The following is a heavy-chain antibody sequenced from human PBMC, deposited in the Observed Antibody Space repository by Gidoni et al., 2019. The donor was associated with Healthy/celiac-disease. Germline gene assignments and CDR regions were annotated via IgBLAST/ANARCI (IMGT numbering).Heavy chain of an antibody. Sequence: QVQLQESGPGLVKPSETLSLTCTVSGRSISSYYWSWIRQPPGKGLEWIGYIYYSGSTNYNPSLKSRVIISVDTSKNQFSLKLSSVTAADTAVYYCASAGSGYYYGYWGQGTLVTVSS. CDR3: ASAGSGYYYGY. V-gene: IGHV4-59*01. CDR2: IYYSGST. D-gene: IGHD3-22*01. J-gene: IGHJ4*02. CDR1: GRSISSYY.